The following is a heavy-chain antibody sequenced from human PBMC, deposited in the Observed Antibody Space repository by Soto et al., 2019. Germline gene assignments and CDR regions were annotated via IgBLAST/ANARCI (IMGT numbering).Heavy chain of an antibody. CDR3: ARVPIACTSASCYNLYDYSMDV. J-gene: IGHJ6*02. V-gene: IGHV4-30-4*01. D-gene: IGHD2-2*02. CDR2: IHYGVST. CDR1: GGSISNADHL. Sequence: SETLSLTCSVSGGSISNADHLGSWIRQPPGKGLEWIGYIHYGVSTYHNASLKRRISMSVDTSKNPFSLQLSSVTAADTAMYYCARVPIACTSASCYNLYDYSMDVWGQGTTVTVSS.